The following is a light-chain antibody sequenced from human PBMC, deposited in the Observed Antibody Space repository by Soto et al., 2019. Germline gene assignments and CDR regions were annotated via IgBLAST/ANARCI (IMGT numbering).Light chain of an antibody. CDR1: QSVSSN. Sequence: EIVMTQSPATLSVSPGERATLSCRASQSVSSNLAWYQQKPGQAPRLLIYGASTRATGIPARFTGSGSGTDFTLTISSLLSEDLAVYYCQQYNNWPRTFGQGTNVEIK. J-gene: IGKJ1*01. CDR3: QQYNNWPRT. V-gene: IGKV3-15*01. CDR2: GAS.